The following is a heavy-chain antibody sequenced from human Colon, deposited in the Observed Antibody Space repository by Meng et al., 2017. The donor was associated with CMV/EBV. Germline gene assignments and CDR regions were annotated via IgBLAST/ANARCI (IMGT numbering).Heavy chain of an antibody. V-gene: IGHV4-59*01. J-gene: IGHJ4*02. Sequence: SETLSLTCTVSGGSISSFYWSWIRQPPGKGLEWIGYIHDSGNTNHNPSLTSRVTISMDTSKKQFSLRLNSVTAADTAVYYCARGSILDYWGQGTLVTVSS. CDR3: ARGSILDY. CDR2: IHDSGNT. CDR1: GGSISSFY.